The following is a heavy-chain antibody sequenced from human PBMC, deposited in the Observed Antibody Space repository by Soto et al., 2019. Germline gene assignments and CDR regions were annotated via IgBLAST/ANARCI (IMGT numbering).Heavy chain of an antibody. Sequence: QVQLVQSGAEVKKPGASVKVSCKASGYTFTDYRMIWVRQAPGQGLEWMGIINPSGGSTNYAPNLQGRVTLTRDSFTSTVYMELSSLRSEDTAVYSCARPAGRLANWFDPWGQGTLVTVSS. D-gene: IGHD6-6*01. CDR1: GYTFTDYR. J-gene: IGHJ5*02. V-gene: IGHV1-46*01. CDR2: INPSGGST. CDR3: ARPAGRLANWFDP.